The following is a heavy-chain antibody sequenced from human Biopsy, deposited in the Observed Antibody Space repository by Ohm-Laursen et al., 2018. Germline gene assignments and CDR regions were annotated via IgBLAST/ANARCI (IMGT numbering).Heavy chain of an antibody. CDR1: GASITSYY. Sequence: SDTLSPTCTVSGASITSYYWSWIRQPAGKGLEWIGHTYKGGNTNHNPSLKSRVSMSVDTSKNQLSLTLRSVTAADTAVYYCASAGYNPDWNFDLWGRGTRVTVSS. V-gene: IGHV4-4*07. CDR3: ASAGYNPDWNFDL. D-gene: IGHD5-24*01. CDR2: TYKGGNT. J-gene: IGHJ2*01.